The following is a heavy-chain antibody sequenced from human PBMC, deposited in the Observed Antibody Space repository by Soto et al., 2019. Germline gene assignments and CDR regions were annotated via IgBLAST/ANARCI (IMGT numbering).Heavy chain of an antibody. J-gene: IGHJ4*02. D-gene: IGHD3-16*01. V-gene: IGHV3-30*14. CDR2: ISDDGSKT. Sequence: PGGSLRLSCAGSGVTFRGYAVHWVRQTPGKGLEWVTVISDDGSKTYYADSVKGRLSVSRDDSTNMVFLQMSSRRSEDTAVYHCARAYQLTYYFDDWGPGTPVTVSS. CDR1: GVTFRGYA. CDR3: ARAYQLTYYFDD.